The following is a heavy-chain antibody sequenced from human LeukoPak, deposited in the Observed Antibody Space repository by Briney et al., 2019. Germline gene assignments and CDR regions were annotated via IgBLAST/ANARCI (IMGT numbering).Heavy chain of an antibody. J-gene: IGHJ4*02. D-gene: IGHD3-10*01. Sequence: AAVKVSCKTSVCTFTDYFIHWVRQAPGQGLEWMGWINPYSGGTNLAQNFRGRVTMTRDTSSTTAYMELSRLTSDDTAIYYCARINREGSGADYWGQGTLVTVSS. V-gene: IGHV1-2*02. CDR2: INPYSGGT. CDR3: ARINREGSGADY. CDR1: VCTFTDYF.